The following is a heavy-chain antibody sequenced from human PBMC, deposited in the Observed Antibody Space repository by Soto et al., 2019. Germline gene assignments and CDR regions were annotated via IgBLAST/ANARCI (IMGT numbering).Heavy chain of an antibody. D-gene: IGHD2-2*01. CDR3: ARNLVVPAALDYYGMDV. J-gene: IGHJ6*02. CDR2: ISYDGSNK. V-gene: IGHV3-30-3*01. Sequence: LRLSCAASGFTFSSYAMHWVRQAPGKGLEWVAVISYDGSNKYYADSVKGRFTISRDNSKNTLYLQMNSLRAEDTAVYYCARNLVVPAALDYYGMDVWGQGTTVTVSS. CDR1: GFTFSSYA.